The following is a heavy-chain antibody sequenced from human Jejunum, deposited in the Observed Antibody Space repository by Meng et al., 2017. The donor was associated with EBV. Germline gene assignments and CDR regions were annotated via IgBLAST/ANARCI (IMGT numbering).Heavy chain of an antibody. D-gene: IGHD3-22*01. V-gene: IGHV4-61*01. CDR2: VSDYGST. J-gene: IGHJ4*02. CDR3: ARDFSSGYFAY. Sequence: VQLQGSGPGLVKPSETLSLTCAGSGGSVSSGSYYWSWIRQPPGKGLEWIGFVSDYGSTRYNSSLKSRITISADTSKNQFSLKLTSVTPADTAIYYCARDFSSGYFAYWGQGTLVTVSS. CDR1: GGSVSSGSYY.